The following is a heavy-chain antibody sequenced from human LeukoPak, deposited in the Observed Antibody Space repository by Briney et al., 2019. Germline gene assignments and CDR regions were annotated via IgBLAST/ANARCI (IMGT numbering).Heavy chain of an antibody. J-gene: IGHJ4*02. CDR2: IYHSGST. V-gene: IGHV4-30-2*01. Sequence: PSETLSLTCAVPGGSISSGGYSWSWIRQPPGKGLEWIGYIYHSGSTYYNPSLKSRVTISEDTSKKQLSLKLTSVTAADTAVYYCARGKYYGDKADYWGQGTLVTVSS. CDR3: ARGKYYGDKADY. CDR1: GGSISSGGYS. D-gene: IGHD4-23*01.